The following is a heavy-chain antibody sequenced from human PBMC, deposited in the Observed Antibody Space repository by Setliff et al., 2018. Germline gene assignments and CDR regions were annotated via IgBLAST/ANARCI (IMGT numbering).Heavy chain of an antibody. V-gene: IGHV1-69*05. D-gene: IGHD6-19*01. CDR2: IIPIFGTA. CDR3: ARDYPADSSGWYPYYYGMDV. Sequence: GASVKVSCKASGGTFSSYAISWVRRAPGKGLEWMGGIIPIFGTANYAQKFQGRVTITTDESTSTAYMELSSLRSEDTAVYYCARDYPADSSGWYPYYYGMDVWGQGTTVTVSS. CDR1: GGTFSSYA. J-gene: IGHJ6*02.